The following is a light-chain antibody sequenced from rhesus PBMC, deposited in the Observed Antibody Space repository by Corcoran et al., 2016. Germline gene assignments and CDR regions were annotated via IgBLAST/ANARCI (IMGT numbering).Light chain of an antibody. CDR3: QQHKSYPVT. Sequence: DIQMTQSPSSLSSSVGDTVTITCRASQGISNFLAWHQQKPGKAPKPRCYYESNLESGVPSRFRGSGSGTYFTLTISSLQPADFAIYYCQQHKSYPVTFGQGTKVEIK. CDR1: QGISNF. J-gene: IGKJ1*01. CDR2: YES. V-gene: IGKV1S14*01.